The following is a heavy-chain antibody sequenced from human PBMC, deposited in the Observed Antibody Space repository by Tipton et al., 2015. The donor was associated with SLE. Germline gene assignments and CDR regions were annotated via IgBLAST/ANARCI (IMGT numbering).Heavy chain of an antibody. CDR3: AGHRSTNSFLPPNGFDP. D-gene: IGHD5-18*01. CDR1: GGSISSSSYY. V-gene: IGHV4-39*01. CDR2: IYYSGST. J-gene: IGHJ5*02. Sequence: TLSLTCTVSGGSISSSSYYWGWIRQPPGKGLEWIGNIYYSGSTYYNPSLKSRVTISVDTSKNQFSLKLSSVTAADTAVYYCAGHRSTNSFLPPNGFDPWGQGTLVTVSS.